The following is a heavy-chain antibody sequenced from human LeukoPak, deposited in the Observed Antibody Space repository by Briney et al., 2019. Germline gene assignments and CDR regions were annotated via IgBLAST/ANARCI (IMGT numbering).Heavy chain of an antibody. J-gene: IGHJ1*01. V-gene: IGHV3-7*01. CDR1: GFTFSSYG. D-gene: IGHD3-10*02. CDR3: ATYSILNVREFRY. Sequence: GGSLRLSCAASGFTFSSYGMHWVRQAPGKGLEWVANVQHIGGETYYVDSVKGRFTISRDNAKNSVYLQMNSLGADDTAVYYCATYSILNVREFRYWGQGTLVTVTS. CDR2: VQHIGGET.